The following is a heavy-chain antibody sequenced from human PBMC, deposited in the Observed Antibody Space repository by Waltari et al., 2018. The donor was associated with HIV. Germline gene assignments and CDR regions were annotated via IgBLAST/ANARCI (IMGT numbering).Heavy chain of an antibody. D-gene: IGHD7-27*01. Sequence: QLQLQESGPGLVKPSETLSLTCTVSGGSISTSSYYWGWIRQPPGKWLESIGNIYYRGNTFSNSSINSRVTMSVDTSRNQFSLNLSSVTAADTAVYYCARVARRGLVWGSPWYYGMDVWGQGTTVTVSS. CDR1: GGSISTSSYY. V-gene: IGHV4-39*01. J-gene: IGHJ6*02. CDR2: IYYRGNT. CDR3: ARVARRGLVWGSPWYYGMDV.